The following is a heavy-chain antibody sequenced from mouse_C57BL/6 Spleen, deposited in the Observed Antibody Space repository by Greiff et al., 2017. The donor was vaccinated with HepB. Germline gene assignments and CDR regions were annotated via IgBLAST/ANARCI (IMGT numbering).Heavy chain of an antibody. CDR3: ARRDNWDYFDD. J-gene: IGHJ2*01. V-gene: IGHV5-16*01. D-gene: IGHD4-1*01. CDR2: INYDGRST. Sequence: EVTLVESEGGLVQPGSSMKLSCTASGFTFSDYYMAWVRQVPEKGLEWVANINYDGRSTYYLDSLKSRFIILRDNAKNILYLQMSSLKSEDTATYYCARRDNWDYFDDWGQGTTRTVAS. CDR1: GFTFSDYY.